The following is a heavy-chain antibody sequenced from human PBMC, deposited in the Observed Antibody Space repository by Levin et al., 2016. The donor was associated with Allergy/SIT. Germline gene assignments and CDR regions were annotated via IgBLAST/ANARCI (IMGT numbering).Heavy chain of an antibody. Sequence: WIRQPPGKGLEWIGYIYYSGSTNYNPSLKSRVTISVDTSKNQFSLKLSSVTAADTAVYYCARGPHCSSTSCYDFLWFDPWGQGTLVTVSS. CDR3: ARGPHCSSTSCYDFLWFDP. V-gene: IGHV4-59*01. D-gene: IGHD2-2*01. CDR2: IYYSGST. J-gene: IGHJ5*02.